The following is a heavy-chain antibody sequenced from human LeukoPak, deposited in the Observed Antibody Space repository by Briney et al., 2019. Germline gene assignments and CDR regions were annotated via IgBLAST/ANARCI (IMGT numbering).Heavy chain of an antibody. D-gene: IGHD4-17*01. CDR3: ARYPYYGDYSLYFDY. J-gene: IGHJ4*02. V-gene: IGHV3-48*03. Sequence: GGSLRLSCAASGFTFSSYEMNWVRQAPGKGLEWVSYISSSGSTIYYADSVKGRFTISRDNAKNSLYLQMNSLRAEDTAVYYCARYPYYGDYSLYFDYWGQGTLVTVSS. CDR2: ISSSGSTI. CDR1: GFTFSSYE.